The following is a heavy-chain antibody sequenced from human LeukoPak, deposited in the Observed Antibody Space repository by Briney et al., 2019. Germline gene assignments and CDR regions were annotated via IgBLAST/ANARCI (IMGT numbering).Heavy chain of an antibody. CDR3: ASTPKESSSWYRPSSYHGMDV. V-gene: IGHV3-7*01. CDR1: GFTFSSYW. D-gene: IGHD6-13*01. J-gene: IGHJ6*02. Sequence: GSLRLSCAASGFTFSSYWMSWVRQAPGKGLEWVANIKQDGSEKYYVDSVKGRYTISRDNAKNSLYLQMNSLRAEDTAVYYCASTPKESSSWYRPSSYHGMDVGAQGTRVPVPS. CDR2: IKQDGSEK.